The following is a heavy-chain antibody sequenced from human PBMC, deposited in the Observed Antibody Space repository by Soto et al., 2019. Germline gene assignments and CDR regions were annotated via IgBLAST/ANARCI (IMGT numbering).Heavy chain of an antibody. J-gene: IGHJ6*02. Sequence: QVQLVESGGGVVQPGRTLRLSCAASGFTFSSYAMHWVRQAPGKGLEWVAVISYDGSNKYYADSVKGRFTISRDNSKTTRYLQMNSLRAEDTAVYYCARDIQLWQEGGGGMDVWGQGTTVTVSS. D-gene: IGHD5-18*01. CDR1: GFTFSSYA. CDR3: ARDIQLWQEGGGGMDV. V-gene: IGHV3-30-3*01. CDR2: ISYDGSNK.